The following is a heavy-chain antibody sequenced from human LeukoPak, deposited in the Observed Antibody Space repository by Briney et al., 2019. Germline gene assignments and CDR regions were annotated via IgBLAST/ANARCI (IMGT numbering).Heavy chain of an antibody. D-gene: IGHD3-22*01. J-gene: IGHJ4*02. CDR1: GGSISSYY. CDR2: IYYSGST. V-gene: IGHV4-59*08. Sequence: KTSETLSLTCTVSGGSISSYYWSWIRQPPEKGLEWIGYIYYSGSTNYNPSLKSRVTISVDTSKNQFSLNLISVTAADTAVYYCAAGDSSGYYYLDYWGQGTLVTVSS. CDR3: AAGDSSGYYYLDY.